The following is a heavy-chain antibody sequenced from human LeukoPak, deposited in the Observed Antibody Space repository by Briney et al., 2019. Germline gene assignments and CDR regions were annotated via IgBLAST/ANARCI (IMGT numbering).Heavy chain of an antibody. D-gene: IGHD4-17*01. CDR1: GGSISNYY. CDR2: IYYSGST. Sequence: SETLSLTCPVSGGSISNYYWSWIRQPPGKGLEWIGYIYYSGSTDYNSSLKSRATISVDTSKNQFSLKLSSVTAADTAVYYCARVTADYGDYYFDYWGQGTLVTVSS. J-gene: IGHJ4*02. V-gene: IGHV4-59*08. CDR3: ARVTADYGDYYFDY.